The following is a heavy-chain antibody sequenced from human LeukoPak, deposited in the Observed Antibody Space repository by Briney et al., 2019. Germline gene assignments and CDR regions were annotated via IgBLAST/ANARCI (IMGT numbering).Heavy chain of an antibody. CDR1: GFTFSDYY. Sequence: GGSLRLSCAASGFTFSDYYMSWIRQAPGKGLEWVSYVRSSGSTICYADSVKGRFTISRDNAKNSLYLQMNGLRAEDTAVYYCARADCSSTSCYEFDYWGQGTLVTVSS. J-gene: IGHJ4*02. V-gene: IGHV3-11*04. CDR2: VRSSGSTI. D-gene: IGHD2-2*01. CDR3: ARADCSSTSCYEFDY.